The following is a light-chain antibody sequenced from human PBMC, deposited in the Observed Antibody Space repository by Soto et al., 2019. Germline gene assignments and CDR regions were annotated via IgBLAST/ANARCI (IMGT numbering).Light chain of an antibody. CDR2: GNS. CDR1: SSNIGAGYD. Sequence: QSVLTQPPSVSGAPGQRVTISCTGSSSNIGAGYDVHWYQQLPGTAPKLLIYGNSNRPSGVPDRFSGSKSGTSASLAITGLQAEDEADYYCQPYDSSLSGVVSGGGTKLTVL. J-gene: IGLJ2*01. V-gene: IGLV1-40*01. CDR3: QPYDSSLSGVV.